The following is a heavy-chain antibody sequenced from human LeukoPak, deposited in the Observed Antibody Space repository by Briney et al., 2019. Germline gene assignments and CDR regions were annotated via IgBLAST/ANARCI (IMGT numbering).Heavy chain of an antibody. CDR3: ARGRGTTVTPYVY. CDR1: GGSISRSNYY. D-gene: IGHD4-17*01. V-gene: IGHV4-39*01. CDR2: IYYTGST. J-gene: IGHJ4*02. Sequence: SETLSLTCTASGGSISRSNYYWGWIRQPPGKGLEWIGSIYYTGSTYFNPSLKSRVTISVDTSKNQFSLKLSSVTAADTAVYYCARGRGTTVTPYVYWSEGTLVTVSS.